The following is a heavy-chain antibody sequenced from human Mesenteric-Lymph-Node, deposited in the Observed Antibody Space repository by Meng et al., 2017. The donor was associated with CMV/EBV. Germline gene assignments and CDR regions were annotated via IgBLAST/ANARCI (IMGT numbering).Heavy chain of an antibody. Sequence: GESLKISCTASGFIFGDYGMAWVRQAPGKGLQWVSGTNWNGSDTDYADSVRGRFTISRDNAKNSLYLQMNSLRAEDTAVYYCARDKEDVGGYGMDVWGQGTTVTVSS. CDR1: GFIFGDYG. CDR2: TNWNGSDT. J-gene: IGHJ6*02. CDR3: ARDKEDVGGYGMDV. D-gene: IGHD1-26*01. V-gene: IGHV3-20*04.